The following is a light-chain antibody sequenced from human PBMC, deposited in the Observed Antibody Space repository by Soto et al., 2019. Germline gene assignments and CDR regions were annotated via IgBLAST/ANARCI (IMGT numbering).Light chain of an antibody. CDR3: GSWDSSLSAYV. Sequence: QSALAQSPSVSAAPGQKVTISCSGSSSNIGGNSVSWYQQLPGTAPKLLIYDDNKRPSGIPDRFSGSKSGTSATLGITGFQTGDEADYYCGSWDSSLSAYVFGTGTKVTV. J-gene: IGLJ1*01. CDR1: SSNIGGNS. CDR2: DDN. V-gene: IGLV1-51*01.